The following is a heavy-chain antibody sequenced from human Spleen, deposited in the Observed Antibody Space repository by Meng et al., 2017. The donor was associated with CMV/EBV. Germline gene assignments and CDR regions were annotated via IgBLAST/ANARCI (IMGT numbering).Heavy chain of an antibody. D-gene: IGHD6-13*01. CDR2: IYNSGTT. V-gene: IGHV4-61*01. Sequence: SETLSLTCTVSGASVSSILYYWSWVRQPPGKGLEWIGYIYNSGTTNYNPSLKGRVTISVDTSKNQFSLKLSSVTAADTAVYYCARRRGSRYGFDYWGQGTLVTVSS. CDR3: ARRRGSRYGFDY. J-gene: IGHJ4*02. CDR1: GASVSSILYY.